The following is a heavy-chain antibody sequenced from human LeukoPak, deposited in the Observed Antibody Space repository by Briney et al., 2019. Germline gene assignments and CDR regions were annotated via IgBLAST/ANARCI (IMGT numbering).Heavy chain of an antibody. CDR3: AKSRNLNLWFGEWYFDY. CDR1: GFTFSSYA. J-gene: IGHJ4*02. V-gene: IGHV3-23*01. Sequence: KSGGSLRLSCAASGFTFSSYAMSWVRQAPGKGLEWVSAISGSGGSTYYADSVKGRFTISRDNSKNTLYLQMNSLRAEDTAVYYCAKSRNLNLWFGEWYFDYWGQGTLVTVSS. D-gene: IGHD3-10*01. CDR2: ISGSGGST.